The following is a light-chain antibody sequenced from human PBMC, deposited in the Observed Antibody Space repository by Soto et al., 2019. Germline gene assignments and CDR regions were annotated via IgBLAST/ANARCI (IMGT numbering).Light chain of an antibody. CDR3: QQYYSYPRGFT. Sequence: AIRMTQSPSSLSASTGDRVTITCRASQGISSYLAWYQQKPGKAPKLLIYAASTLQSGVPSRFSGSGSGTDFTLTICCLQSEDFATYYCQQYYSYPRGFTFGPGTKVDIK. V-gene: IGKV1-8*01. CDR1: QGISSY. CDR2: AAS. J-gene: IGKJ3*01.